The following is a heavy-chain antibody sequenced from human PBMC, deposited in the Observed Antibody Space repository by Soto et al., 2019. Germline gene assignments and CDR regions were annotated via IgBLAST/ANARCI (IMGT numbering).Heavy chain of an antibody. CDR2: INPNGVNT. V-gene: IGHV1-46*03. Sequence: ASVKVSCKASGYTVTNYFMHWVRQAPGQGLEWMGMINPNGVNTAYAQKFQGRVTMTRDASTSTVDMELSSLRSEDTAVYYCARRILPGYYYDYWGQGTLVTVSS. D-gene: IGHD2-15*01. CDR3: ARRILPGYYYDY. CDR1: GYTVTNYF. J-gene: IGHJ4*02.